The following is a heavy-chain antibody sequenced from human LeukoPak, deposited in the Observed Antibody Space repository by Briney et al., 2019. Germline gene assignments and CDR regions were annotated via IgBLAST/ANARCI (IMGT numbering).Heavy chain of an antibody. D-gene: IGHD3-22*01. J-gene: IGHJ4*02. Sequence: GASVKVSCKASGYTFTGYYMHWVRQAPGQGLEWMGWINPNSGGTNYAQKFQGRVTMTRDTSISTAYMELSRLRSDDTAVYYCARVVYYYDSSGPEYFDYWGQGTLVTVSS. CDR2: INPNSGGT. V-gene: IGHV1-2*02. CDR3: ARVVYYYDSSGPEYFDY. CDR1: GYTFTGYY.